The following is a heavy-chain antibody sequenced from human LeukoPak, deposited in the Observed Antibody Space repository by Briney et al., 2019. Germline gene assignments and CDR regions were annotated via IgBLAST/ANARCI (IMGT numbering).Heavy chain of an antibody. Sequence: GGSLRLSCATSGFPFSDFSMSWVRQAPGEGLEWISTTNSGGATTDYAESVKGRFTISRDNSKNILYLQMSSLRVEDTAMYYCAKQSYARSLGEGGPGTLVTVSS. V-gene: IGHV3-23*01. D-gene: IGHD2-8*01. CDR1: GFPFSDFS. CDR2: TNSGGATT. CDR3: AKQSYARSLGE. J-gene: IGHJ4*02.